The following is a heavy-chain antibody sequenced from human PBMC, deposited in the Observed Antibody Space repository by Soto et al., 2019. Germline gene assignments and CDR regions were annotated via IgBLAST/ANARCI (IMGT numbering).Heavy chain of an antibody. CDR2: IYYSGST. CDR3: ARDEGGTTAIGG. Sequence: PSETLSLTCTVSGGSISSGGYYWSWIRHHPGKVLEWIVYIYYSGSTYYNPSLKSRVTISLDTSKNQFSLKLSSVTSAYTAVYYCARDEGGTTAIGGWGQGTLVTVSS. CDR1: GGSISSGGYY. J-gene: IGHJ4*02. V-gene: IGHV4-31*03. D-gene: IGHD1-26*01.